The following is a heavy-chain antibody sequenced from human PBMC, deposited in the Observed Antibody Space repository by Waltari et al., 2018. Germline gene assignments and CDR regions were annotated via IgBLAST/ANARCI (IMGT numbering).Heavy chain of an antibody. Sequence: EVQLVESGGDLVQPGGSVRLSCAASGIPFSCYWMHWVRQAQGTGLVWVSRINTDGSITIYADSVRGRFTISRDNAKNTLYLQMNSLRVDDSAVYYCTRGVAEGFDPWGQGTLVTVSS. CDR3: TRGVAEGFDP. CDR2: INTDGSIT. J-gene: IGHJ5*02. CDR1: GIPFSCYW. V-gene: IGHV3-74*01. D-gene: IGHD2-15*01.